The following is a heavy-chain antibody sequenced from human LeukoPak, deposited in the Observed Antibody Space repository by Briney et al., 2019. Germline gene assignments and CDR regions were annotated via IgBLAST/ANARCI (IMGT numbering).Heavy chain of an antibody. CDR3: ASLVTSGSGSS. CDR1: GRIFIKYS. CDR2: IMSVFETP. Sequence: SVKVSCKASGRIFIKYSITWVRQAPGQGREWMGGIMSVFETPTYAQRFQGRVNITADESTRTTYMELHSLTSEDTAVYYCASLVTSGSGSSWGQGTLVTVSS. J-gene: IGHJ4*02. D-gene: IGHD3-10*01. V-gene: IGHV1-69*01.